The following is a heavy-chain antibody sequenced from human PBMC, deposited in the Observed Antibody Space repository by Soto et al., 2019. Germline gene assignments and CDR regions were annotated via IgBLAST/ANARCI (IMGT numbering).Heavy chain of an antibody. CDR3: ARRSTSSFDY. D-gene: IGHD2-2*01. CDR2: ISSGGSFI. Sequence: GGSLRLSCAASGFTFSDYTMNWVRQAPGKGLEWVSSISSGGSFIHYADSLEGRFTISRDNAEKSLYLQINSLRDEDTAVYYCARRSTSSFDYWGQGTLVTVSS. V-gene: IGHV3-21*01. CDR1: GFTFSDYT. J-gene: IGHJ4*02.